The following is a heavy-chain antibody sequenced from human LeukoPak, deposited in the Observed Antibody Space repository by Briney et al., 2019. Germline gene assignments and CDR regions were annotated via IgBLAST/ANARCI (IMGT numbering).Heavy chain of an antibody. CDR1: GYTLTELS. J-gene: IGHJ4*02. CDR2: FDPEDGET. CDR3: ATDWVSIAAAGLDY. Sequence: APVKVSCKVSGYTLTELSMHWVRQAPGKGLEWMGGFDPEDGETIYAQKFQGRVTMTEDTSTDTAYMELSSLRSGDTAVYYCATDWVSIAAAGLDYWGQGTLVTVSS. V-gene: IGHV1-24*01. D-gene: IGHD6-13*01.